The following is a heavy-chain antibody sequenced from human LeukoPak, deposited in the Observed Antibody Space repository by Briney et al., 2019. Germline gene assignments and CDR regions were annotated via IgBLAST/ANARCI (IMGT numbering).Heavy chain of an antibody. CDR1: GGSISSYY. J-gene: IGHJ6*03. CDR3: ASQGAATTYYYYYMDV. D-gene: IGHD2-15*01. CDR2: IYTSGST. Sequence: SETLSLTCTVSGGSISSYYWSWIRQPAGKGLEWIGRIYTSGSTNYNPSLKSRVTMSVDTSKNQFPLKLSSVTAADTAVYYCASQGAATTYYYYYMDVWGKGTTVTVSS. V-gene: IGHV4-4*07.